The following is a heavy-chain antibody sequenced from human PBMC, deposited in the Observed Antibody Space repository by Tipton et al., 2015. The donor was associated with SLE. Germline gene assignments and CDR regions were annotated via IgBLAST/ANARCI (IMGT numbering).Heavy chain of an antibody. CDR3: ARRAGSTTAFDI. J-gene: IGHJ3*02. D-gene: IGHD5/OR15-5a*01. CDR1: GYIFTNYW. CDR2: IYPGDSDT. Sequence: QLVQSGAEVKKPGESLKISCKGSGYIFTNYWIAWVRQMPGKGLEWMGIIYPGDSDTSYSPSSQGQVTISADKSISAAYLQWSSLKASDTAMYYCARRAGSTTAFDIWGQGTMVTVSS. V-gene: IGHV5-51*01.